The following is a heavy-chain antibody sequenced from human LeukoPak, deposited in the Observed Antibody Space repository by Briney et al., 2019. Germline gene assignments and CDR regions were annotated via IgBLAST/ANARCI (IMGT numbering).Heavy chain of an antibody. CDR1: GYTFTGYY. D-gene: IGHD2-21*01. J-gene: IGHJ6*03. CDR3: ARCGGSSRNGYYYYMDV. Sequence: ASVKVSCKASGYTFTGYYMHWVRQAPGQGLEWMGWINPNSGGTNYAQKFQGWVTMTRDTSISTAYMELSRLRSEDTAVYYCARCGGSSRNGYYYYMDVWGKGTTVTVSS. CDR2: INPNSGGT. V-gene: IGHV1-2*04.